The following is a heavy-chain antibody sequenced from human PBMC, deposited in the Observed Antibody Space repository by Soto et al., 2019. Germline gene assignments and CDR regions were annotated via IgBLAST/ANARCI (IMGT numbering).Heavy chain of an antibody. D-gene: IGHD3-3*01. CDR2: IIPMFGTA. Sequence: QVQLVQSGAEVKKPGSSVKVSCKASGGTFSSYAISWVRQAPGQGPEWMGGIIPMFGTANYAQKFQGRITITEDTSTSTAYMEVSNLRSEDTAVYYCARGPFLEWSLAYYYYGMDVWGQGTTVIVSS. V-gene: IGHV1-69*14. CDR3: ARGPFLEWSLAYYYYGMDV. CDR1: GGTFSSYA. J-gene: IGHJ6*02.